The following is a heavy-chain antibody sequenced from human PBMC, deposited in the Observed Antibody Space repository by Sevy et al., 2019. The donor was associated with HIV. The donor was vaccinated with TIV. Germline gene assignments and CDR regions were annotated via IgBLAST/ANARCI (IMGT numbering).Heavy chain of an antibody. CDR2: IYSSGSS. V-gene: IGHV4-59*01. CDR3: ARSSGYSYGDFDY. Sequence: SETLSLTCTVSVGSISSNYWGWIRRPPGKGLGWMGIIYSSGSSYNPSLKSRVSIPMDTSKNQFSLKLNSVTAADTAVYYCARSSGYSYGDFDYWGQGTLVTVSS. CDR1: VGSISSNY. D-gene: IGHD5-18*01. J-gene: IGHJ4*02.